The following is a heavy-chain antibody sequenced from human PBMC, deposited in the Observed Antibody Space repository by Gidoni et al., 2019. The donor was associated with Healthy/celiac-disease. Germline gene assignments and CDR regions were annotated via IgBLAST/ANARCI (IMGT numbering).Heavy chain of an antibody. J-gene: IGHJ6*02. V-gene: IGHV4-59*01. Sequence: QVQLQESGPGLVKPSETLSLTCTVSGGSISSYYWSWIRKPLGKGLEWIGYIYYSGSTNYNPSLNSRVTISVYTSKNQFSLKLSSVTAADTAVYYCARVGWGDSSGYGYYYYYGMDVWGQGTTVTVSS. CDR3: ARVGWGDSSGYGYYYYYGMDV. D-gene: IGHD3-22*01. CDR1: GGSISSYY. CDR2: IYYSGST.